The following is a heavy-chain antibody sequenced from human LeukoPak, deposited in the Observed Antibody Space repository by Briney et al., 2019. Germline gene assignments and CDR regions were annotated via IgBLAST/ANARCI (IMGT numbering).Heavy chain of an antibody. V-gene: IGHV3-33*01. CDR2: IWYDGSNK. CDR3: ARARALRGKSIAVAGPTDY. D-gene: IGHD6-19*01. J-gene: IGHJ4*02. CDR1: GFTFSSYG. Sequence: GGSLRLSCAASGFTFSSYGMHWVRQAPGKGLEWVAVIWYDGSNKYYADSVKGRFTISRDNSKNTLYLQMNSLRAEDTAVYYCARARALRGKSIAVAGPTDYWGQGTLVTVSS.